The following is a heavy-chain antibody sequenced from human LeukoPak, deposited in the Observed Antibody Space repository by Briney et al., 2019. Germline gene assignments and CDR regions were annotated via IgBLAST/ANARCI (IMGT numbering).Heavy chain of an antibody. CDR3: ARNMVVVPAAPPPSAIDI. CDR1: GYSISSGYY. D-gene: IGHD2-2*01. J-gene: IGHJ3*02. Sequence: SETLSLTCAVSGYSISSGYYCGWIRQPPGKGLEWIGSIYHSGSTYYNPSLKSRVTISVDTSKNQFSLKLSSVTAADTAVYYCARNMVVVPAAPPPSAIDIWGQGTLVTVSS. V-gene: IGHV4-38-2*01. CDR2: IYHSGST.